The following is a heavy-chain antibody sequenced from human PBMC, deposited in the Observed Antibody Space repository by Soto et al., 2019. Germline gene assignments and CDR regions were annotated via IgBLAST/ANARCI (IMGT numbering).Heavy chain of an antibody. J-gene: IGHJ3*02. V-gene: IGHV4-59*01. D-gene: IGHD3-10*01. Sequence: KQSQTLSLTCTVSGGSISSYYWSWIRQPPGKGLEWIGYIYYSGSTNYNPSLKSRVTISVDTSKNQFSLKLSSVTAADTAVYYCARGSGDGYNLWDFRPDDAFDIWGQGTMVTVSS. CDR3: ARGSGDGYNLWDFRPDDAFDI. CDR2: IYYSGST. CDR1: GGSISSYY.